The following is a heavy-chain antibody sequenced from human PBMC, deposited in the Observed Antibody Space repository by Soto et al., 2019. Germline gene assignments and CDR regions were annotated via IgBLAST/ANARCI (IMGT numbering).Heavy chain of an antibody. J-gene: IGHJ4*02. V-gene: IGHV3-74*01. CDR1: GFTFSSYW. CDR2: INSDGSST. CDR3: AKVGMFLYFDWLPPPNY. Sequence: GGSLRLSCAASGFTFSSYWMHWVRQAPGKGLVWVSRINSDGSSTSYADSVKGRFTISRDNSKNALYLQMNSLRAEDTAVYYCAKVGMFLYFDWLPPPNYWGQGILVSVSS. D-gene: IGHD3-9*01.